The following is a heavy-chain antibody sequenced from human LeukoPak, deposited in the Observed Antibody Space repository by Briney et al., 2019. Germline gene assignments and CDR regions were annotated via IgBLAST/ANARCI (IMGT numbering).Heavy chain of an antibody. V-gene: IGHV4-30-4*08. CDR2: IYYSGST. CDR1: GGSISSGDYY. CDR3: ARVGAGWGYFDL. J-gene: IGHJ2*01. Sequence: KPSQTLSLTCTVSGGSISSGDYYWSWIRQPPGKGLEWIGYIYYSGSTYYNPSLKSRVTISVDTSKNQFSLKLSSVTAADTAVYYCARVGAGWGYFDLWGRGTLVPVSS. D-gene: IGHD1-26*01.